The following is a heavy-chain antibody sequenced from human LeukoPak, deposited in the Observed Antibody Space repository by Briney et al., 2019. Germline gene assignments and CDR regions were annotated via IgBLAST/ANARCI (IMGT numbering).Heavy chain of an antibody. J-gene: IGHJ5*02. V-gene: IGHV4-34*01. CDR3: ARRGYYYGSGQDNWFDP. CDR2: INHSGST. CDR1: GGSFSGYY. D-gene: IGHD3-10*01. Sequence: SETLSLTCAVYGGSFSGYYWSWIRQPPGKGLEWIGEINHSGSTNYNPSLKSRVTISVDTSKNQFSLKLSSVTAADTAVDYCARRGYYYGSGQDNWFDPWGQGTLVTVSS.